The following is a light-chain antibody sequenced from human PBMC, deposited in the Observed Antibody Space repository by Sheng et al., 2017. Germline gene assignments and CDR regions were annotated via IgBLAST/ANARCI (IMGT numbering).Light chain of an antibody. Sequence: DIQMTQSPSSLSASVGDRVTITCRASQSISSYLYWYQQKPGKAPKLLIYATSSLQSGVPSRFSGSGSGTDFTLTISSLQPEDFATYYCQQSYSTPRTFGQGPRWKSN. CDR3: QQSYSTPRT. CDR1: QSISSY. CDR2: ATS. J-gene: IGKJ1*01. V-gene: IGKV1-39*01.